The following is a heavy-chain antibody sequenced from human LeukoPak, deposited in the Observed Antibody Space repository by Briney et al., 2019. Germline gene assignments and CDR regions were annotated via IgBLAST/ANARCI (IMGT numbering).Heavy chain of an antibody. CDR1: GFTFSXXX. Sequence: GGSLRLSCAXSGFTFSXXXXXXXXXAPGKGXXXXXXXXXSGSNXXYAVSVKAXXTXSXXNSKNTLYLQMNSLRAEDTAVYYCASSYYYDSSGYPLDHDYCGQGTLVTVSS. CDR2: XXXSGSNX. CDR3: ASSYYYDSSGYPLDHDY. D-gene: IGHD3-22*01. V-gene: IGHV3-30-3*01. J-gene: IGHJ4*02.